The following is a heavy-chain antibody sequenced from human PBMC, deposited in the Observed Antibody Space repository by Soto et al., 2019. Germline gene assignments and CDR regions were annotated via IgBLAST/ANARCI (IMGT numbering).Heavy chain of an antibody. CDR1: GGSISSGDYY. J-gene: IGHJ2*01. CDR2: IYYSGST. D-gene: IGHD2-21*02. V-gene: IGHV4-31*03. CDR3: AREGLAYGGGDCYSTGGEGYFDL. Sequence: QVQLQESGPGLVKPSQTLSLTCTVSGGSISSGDYYWSWIRQHPGKGLEWIGYIYYSGSTYYNPSLKSRVTISVDTSKNPFSLKLNSVTAADTSVYYCAREGLAYGGGDCYSTGGEGYFDLWGRGTLVTVSS.